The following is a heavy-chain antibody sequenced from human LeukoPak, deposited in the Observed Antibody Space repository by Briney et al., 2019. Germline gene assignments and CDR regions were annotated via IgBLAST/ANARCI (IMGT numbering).Heavy chain of an antibody. CDR2: IYYSGST. J-gene: IGHJ4*02. CDR1: GGSISSYY. V-gene: IGHV4-59*12. Sequence: SETLSLTCTVSGGSISSYYWSWIRQPPGKGLEWIGYIYYSGSTNYNPSLKSRVTISIDTSKNQFSLKLSSVTAADTAVYYCAREPLMTTVTTYYFDYWGQETLVTVSS. CDR3: AREPLMTTVTTYYFDY. D-gene: IGHD4-17*01.